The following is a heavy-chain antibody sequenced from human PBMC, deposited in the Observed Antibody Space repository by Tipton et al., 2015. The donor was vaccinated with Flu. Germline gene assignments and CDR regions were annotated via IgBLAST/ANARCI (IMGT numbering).Heavy chain of an antibody. Sequence: TLSLTCTVSDYSISSGYYWGWIRQPPGKGLEWIGCISHSGRTYYNPSLESRVTISVDTAKNQFSQRLSSVTAADTAVYYCARSTYYYGSGSADYWGQGTLVTVSS. V-gene: IGHV4-38-2*02. D-gene: IGHD3-10*01. CDR2: ISHSGRT. CDR1: DYSISSGYY. J-gene: IGHJ4*02. CDR3: ARSTYYYGSGSADY.